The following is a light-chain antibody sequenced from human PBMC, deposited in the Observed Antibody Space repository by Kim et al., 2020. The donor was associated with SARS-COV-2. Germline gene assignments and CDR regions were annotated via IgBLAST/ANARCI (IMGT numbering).Light chain of an antibody. CDR2: DAS. J-gene: IGKJ2*01. Sequence: LSLSPGESATLSCRASQSVSSYLAWYQQRPGQAPRLLIYDASTRATGIPARFSGSGSGTDFTLTISSLEPEDFAVYFCQQRSNWPTFGQGTKLEI. CDR3: QQRSNWPT. V-gene: IGKV3-11*01. CDR1: QSVSSY.